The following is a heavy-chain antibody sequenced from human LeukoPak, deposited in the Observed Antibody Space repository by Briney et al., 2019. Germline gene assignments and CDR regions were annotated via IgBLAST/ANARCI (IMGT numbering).Heavy chain of an antibody. Sequence: EASVKVSCKASGYTFTGYYMHWVRQAPGQGLEWMGWINPNSGGTNYAQKFQGRVTMTRDTSISTAYMELSRLRSDDTAVYYCARDFSWSRNYYYYYGMDVWGQGTTVTVSS. CDR2: INPNSGGT. J-gene: IGHJ6*02. CDR1: GYTFTGYY. D-gene: IGHD6-13*01. CDR3: ARDFSWSRNYYYYYGMDV. V-gene: IGHV1-2*02.